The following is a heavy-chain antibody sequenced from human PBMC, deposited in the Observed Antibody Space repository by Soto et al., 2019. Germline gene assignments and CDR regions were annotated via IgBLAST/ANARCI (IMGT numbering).Heavy chain of an antibody. J-gene: IGHJ3*02. Sequence: ASVKVSCKASGYTFTGYYMHWVRQAPGQGLEWMGIINPSGGSTSYAQKFQGRVTMTRDTSTSTVYMELSSLRSEDTAVYYCAKDQVVRAFDIWGQGTMVTVSS. CDR2: INPSGGST. D-gene: IGHD6-13*01. V-gene: IGHV1-46*01. CDR3: AKDQVVRAFDI. CDR1: GYTFTGYY.